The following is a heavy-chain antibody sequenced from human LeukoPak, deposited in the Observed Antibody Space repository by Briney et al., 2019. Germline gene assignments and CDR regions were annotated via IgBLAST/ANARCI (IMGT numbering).Heavy chain of an antibody. V-gene: IGHV1-2*02. D-gene: IGHD3-10*01. Sequence: ASVKVSCKASGYTFTGYYMHWVRQAPGQGLEWMGWINSNSGGTNYAQKFQGRVTMTRDTSISTAYMELSRLRSDDTAVYYCARGTMVLGVIIPLGWFDPWGQGTLVTVSS. CDR3: ARGTMVLGVIIPLGWFDP. CDR1: GYTFTGYY. CDR2: INSNSGGT. J-gene: IGHJ5*02.